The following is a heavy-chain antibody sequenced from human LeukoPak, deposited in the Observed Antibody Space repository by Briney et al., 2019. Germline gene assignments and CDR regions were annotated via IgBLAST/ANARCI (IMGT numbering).Heavy chain of an antibody. CDR2: INWNGGST. Sequence: PGGSLRLSCAASGFTFDDYGMSWVRQAPGKGLEWVSGINWNGGSTGYADSVEGRFTISRDNAKNSLYLQMNSLGAEDTALYYCARSGYSSSWYSNWFDPWGQGTLVTVSS. D-gene: IGHD6-13*01. J-gene: IGHJ5*02. V-gene: IGHV3-20*04. CDR1: GFTFDDYG. CDR3: ARSGYSSSWYSNWFDP.